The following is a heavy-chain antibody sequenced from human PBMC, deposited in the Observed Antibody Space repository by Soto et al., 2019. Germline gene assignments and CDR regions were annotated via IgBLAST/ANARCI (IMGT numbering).Heavy chain of an antibody. V-gene: IGHV3-23*01. CDR1: GFTFSSYA. CDR3: AKSRSSSSPWYYYYYMDV. J-gene: IGHJ6*03. Sequence: GGSLRLSCAASGFTFSSYAMSWVRQAPGKGLEWVSAISGSGGSTYYADSVKGRFTISRDNSKNTLYLQMNSLRAEDTAVYYCAKSRSSSSPWYYYYYMDVWGKGTTVTVSS. D-gene: IGHD6-13*01. CDR2: ISGSGGST.